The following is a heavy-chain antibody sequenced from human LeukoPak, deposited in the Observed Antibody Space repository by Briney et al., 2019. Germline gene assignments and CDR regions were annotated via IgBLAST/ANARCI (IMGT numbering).Heavy chain of an antibody. V-gene: IGHV3-64*04. J-gene: IGHJ4*02. Sequence: GGSLRLSCSASGFTFSSYAMHWVRQAPGKGLEYVSAISSNGGSTYYADSVKGRFTISRDNAKNSLYLQMNSLRAEDTAVYYCARAYRYFDYWGQGTLVTVSS. CDR1: GFTFSSYA. CDR2: ISSNGGST. D-gene: IGHD3-9*01. CDR3: ARAYRYFDY.